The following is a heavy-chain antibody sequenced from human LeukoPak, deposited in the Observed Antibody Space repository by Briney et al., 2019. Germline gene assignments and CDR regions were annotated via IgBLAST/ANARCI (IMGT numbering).Heavy chain of an antibody. CDR2: IYSGGST. V-gene: IGHV3-53*01. J-gene: IGHJ5*02. CDR3: ARDLGGWFDP. D-gene: IGHD3-16*01. Sequence: GGSLRLSCAASGFTFSNAWMSWVRQAPGKGLEWVSVIYSGGSTYYADSVKGRFTISRDNSKNTLYLQMNSLRAEDTAVYYCARDLGGWFDPWGQGTLVTVSS. CDR1: GFTFSNAW.